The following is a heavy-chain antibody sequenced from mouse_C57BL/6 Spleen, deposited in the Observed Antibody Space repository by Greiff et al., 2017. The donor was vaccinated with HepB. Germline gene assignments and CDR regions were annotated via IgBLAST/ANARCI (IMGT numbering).Heavy chain of an antibody. CDR3: AREEGLRPMDY. V-gene: IGHV1-80*01. CDR2: IYPGDGDT. CDR1: GYAFSSYW. J-gene: IGHJ4*01. Sequence: QVQLKESGAELVKPGASVKISCKASGYAFSSYWMNWVKQRPGKGLEWIGQIYPGDGDTNYNGKFKGKATLTADKSSSTAYMQLSSLTSEDSAVYFCAREEGLRPMDYWGQGTSVTVSS. D-gene: IGHD2-4*01.